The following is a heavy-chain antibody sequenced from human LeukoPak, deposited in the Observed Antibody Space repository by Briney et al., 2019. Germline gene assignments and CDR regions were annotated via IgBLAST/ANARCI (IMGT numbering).Heavy chain of an antibody. D-gene: IGHD3-10*01. CDR2: IYYSGST. CDR3: ARHSITMVRPAYYFDY. J-gene: IGHJ4*02. V-gene: IGHV4-59*08. CDR1: GGSISSYY. Sequence: SETLSLTCTVSGGSISSYYWSWVRQPPGKGLEWIGYIYYSGSTNYNPSLKSRVTILVDTSKNQFSLKLSSVTAADTAVYYCARHSITMVRPAYYFDYWGQGTLVTVSS.